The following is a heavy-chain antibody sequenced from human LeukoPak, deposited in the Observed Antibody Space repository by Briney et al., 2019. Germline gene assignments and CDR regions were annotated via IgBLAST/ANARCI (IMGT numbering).Heavy chain of an antibody. V-gene: IGHV3-72*01. J-gene: IGHJ3*02. D-gene: IGHD5-18*01. CDR2: TRNKANSYTT. CDR3: ARVPGYSYGYDAFDI. Sequence: GGSLRLSCAASGFTVSSNYMSWVRQAPGKGLEWVGRTRNKANSYTTEYAASVKGRFTISGDDSKNSLYLQMNSLKTEDTAVYYCARVPGYSYGYDAFDIWGQGTMVTVSS. CDR1: GFTVSSNY.